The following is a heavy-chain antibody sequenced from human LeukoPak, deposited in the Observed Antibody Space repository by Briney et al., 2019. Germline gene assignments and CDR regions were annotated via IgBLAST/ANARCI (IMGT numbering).Heavy chain of an antibody. D-gene: IGHD5-18*01. V-gene: IGHV4-34*01. Sequence: SETLSLTCAVCGGSFSGYYWSWIRQPPGKGLEWIGEINHSGSTNYNPSLKSRVTISVDTSKNQFSLKLSSVTAADTAVYYCARGILGAMVENQTNYFDYWGQGTLVTVSS. CDR3: ARGILGAMVENQTNYFDY. CDR1: GGSFSGYY. CDR2: INHSGST. J-gene: IGHJ4*02.